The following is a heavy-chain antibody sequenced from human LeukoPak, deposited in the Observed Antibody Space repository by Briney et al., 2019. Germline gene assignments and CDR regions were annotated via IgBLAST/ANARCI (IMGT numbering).Heavy chain of an antibody. V-gene: IGHV3-48*03. J-gene: IGHJ4*02. Sequence: GGSLRLSCAASGFTFSSYEMNWVRQAPGKGLEWVSYISSRGGTIYYADSVKGRFTISRDNAKNSLYLQVNSLRAEDTAVYYSARGKGDYSFDYGGKGTLVTVSS. D-gene: IGHD4-17*01. CDR2: ISSRGGTI. CDR1: GFTFSSYE. CDR3: ARGKGDYSFDY.